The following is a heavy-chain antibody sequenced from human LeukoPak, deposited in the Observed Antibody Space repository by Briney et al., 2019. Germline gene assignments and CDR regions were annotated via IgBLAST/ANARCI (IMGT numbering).Heavy chain of an antibody. V-gene: IGHV4-34*01. D-gene: IGHD6-6*01. Sequence: PSDTLSLTCAVYGGSFSGYYWSWIRQPPGKGLEWIGEINHSGSTNYNPSLKSRVTISVDTSKNQFSLKLSSVTAADTAVYYCARVHSSSLRYYYYYYMDVWGKGTTVTVSS. CDR1: GGSFSGYY. J-gene: IGHJ6*03. CDR2: INHSGST. CDR3: ARVHSSSLRYYYYYYMDV.